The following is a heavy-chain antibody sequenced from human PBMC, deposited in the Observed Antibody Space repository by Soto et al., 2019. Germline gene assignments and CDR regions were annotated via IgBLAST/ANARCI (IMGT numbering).Heavy chain of an antibody. V-gene: IGHV3-33*01. J-gene: IGHJ6*02. CDR3: ASGSLDSSAAYYYYGMDV. CDR1: GFTFSSYG. CDR2: IWYDGSNK. D-gene: IGHD6-25*01. Sequence: PGGSLRLSCAASGFTFSSYGMHWVRQAPGKGLEWVAVIWYDGSNKYYADSVKGRFTISRDNSKNTLYLQMNSLRAEDTAVYYCASGSLDSSAAYYYYGMDVWGQGTTVTVSS.